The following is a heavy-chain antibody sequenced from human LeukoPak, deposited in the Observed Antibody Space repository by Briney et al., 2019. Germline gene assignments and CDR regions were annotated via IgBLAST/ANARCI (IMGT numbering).Heavy chain of an antibody. CDR3: ATSGPHYYDSKGIDY. CDR2: IYSGGST. V-gene: IGHV3-66*01. D-gene: IGHD3-22*01. Sequence: PGGSLRLSCAASGFTVSNNYMTWVRQAPGKGLEWVSVIYSGGSTYYADSVKGRFTISRDNSKNTLYLQMNSLRAEDTAVYYCATSGPHYYDSKGIDYWGQGTLVTVSS. J-gene: IGHJ4*02. CDR1: GFTVSNNY.